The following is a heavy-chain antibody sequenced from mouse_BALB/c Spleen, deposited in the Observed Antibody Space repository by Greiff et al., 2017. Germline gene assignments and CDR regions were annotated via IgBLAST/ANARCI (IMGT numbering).Heavy chain of an antibody. D-gene: IGHD2-4*01. V-gene: IGHV14-3*02. CDR1: GFNIKDTY. CDR2: IDPANGNT. Sequence: VQLQQSGAELVKPGASVKLSCTASGFNIKDTYMHWVKQRPEQGLEWIGRIDPANGNTKYDPKFQGKATITADTSSNTAYLQLSSLTSEDTAVYYCARCYDYDYYAMDYWGQGTSVTVSS. J-gene: IGHJ4*01. CDR3: ARCYDYDYYAMDY.